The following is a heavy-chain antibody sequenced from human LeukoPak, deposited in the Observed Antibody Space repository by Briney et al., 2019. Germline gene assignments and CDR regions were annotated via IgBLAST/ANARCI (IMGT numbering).Heavy chain of an antibody. CDR1: GFTFDDYG. CDR2: INWNGGST. Sequence: VGSLRLSCAASGFTFDDYGMSWVRQAPGKGLEWVSGINWNGGSTGYADSVKGRFTISRDNAKNSLYLQMNSLRAEDTALYYCARAREKYDSSGYYDYWGQGTLVTVSS. D-gene: IGHD3-22*01. J-gene: IGHJ4*02. CDR3: ARAREKYDSSGYYDY. V-gene: IGHV3-20*04.